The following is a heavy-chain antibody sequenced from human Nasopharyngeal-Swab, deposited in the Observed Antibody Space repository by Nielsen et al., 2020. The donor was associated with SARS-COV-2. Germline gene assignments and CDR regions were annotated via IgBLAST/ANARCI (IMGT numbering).Heavy chain of an antibody. Sequence: SETLSLTCSVSGGSISSSSFYWGWIRQPPGKGLEWIGYIYYSGSTNYNPSLKSRVTISVDTSKNQFSLKLSSVTAADTAVYYCASKRYYDILTGYGIDAFDIWGQGTMVTVSS. CDR1: GGSISSSSFY. J-gene: IGHJ3*02. CDR3: ASKRYYDILTGYGIDAFDI. CDR2: IYYSGST. D-gene: IGHD3-9*01. V-gene: IGHV4-61*05.